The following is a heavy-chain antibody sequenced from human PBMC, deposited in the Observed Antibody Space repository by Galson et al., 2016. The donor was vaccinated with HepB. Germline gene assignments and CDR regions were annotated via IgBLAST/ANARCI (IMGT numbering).Heavy chain of an antibody. V-gene: IGHV6-1*01. CDR2: TYYNSQWYR. J-gene: IGHJ3*02. CDR3: VRNYYGSGNYYTSFDI. Sequence: CAISGDSVSSNSAAWNWIRQSPSRGLEWLGRTYYNSQWYRDFAASVRGRITIKPDTPQHQISRQLNSVTPEDTAVYYCVRNYYGSGNYYTSFDIWGHGTTVTVSS. D-gene: IGHD3-10*01. CDR1: GDSVSSNSAA.